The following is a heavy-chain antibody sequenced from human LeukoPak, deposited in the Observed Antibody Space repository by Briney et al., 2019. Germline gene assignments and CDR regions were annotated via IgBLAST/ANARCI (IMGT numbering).Heavy chain of an antibody. Sequence: GRSLRLSCAASGFTFSSYAMHWVRQAPGKGLEWVAVISYDGSNKYYADSVKGRFTISRDNSKNTLYLQMNSLRAEDTAVYYCAKDLRGYCSSTSCSDAFDIWGQGTMVTVSS. J-gene: IGHJ3*02. CDR1: GFTFSSYA. V-gene: IGHV3-30-3*01. CDR3: AKDLRGYCSSTSCSDAFDI. CDR2: ISYDGSNK. D-gene: IGHD2-2*01.